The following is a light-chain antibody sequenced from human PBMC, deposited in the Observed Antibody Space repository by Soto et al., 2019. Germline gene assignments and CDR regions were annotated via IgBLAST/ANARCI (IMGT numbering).Light chain of an antibody. CDR3: SSSTSSISYV. CDR2: DVS. J-gene: IGLJ1*01. V-gene: IGLV2-14*03. CDR1: SSDVGGYNY. Sequence: QSALTQPASVSGSPGQSITISCTGTSSDVGGYNYVSWYQSHPGEAPKLIIYDVSNRPSGVSDRFSGSKSGNTASLTISGLQAEDEADYYCSSSTSSISYVFGTGTKVTVL.